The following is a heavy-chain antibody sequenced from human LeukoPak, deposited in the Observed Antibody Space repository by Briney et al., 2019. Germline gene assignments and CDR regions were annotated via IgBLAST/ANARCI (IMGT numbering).Heavy chain of an antibody. Sequence: ASVKVSCKASGYTFTSYGISWVRQAPGQGLEWMGWISAYNGNTNYAQKLQGRVTMTTDTSTSTAYMELRSLRSDDTAVYYCAREEWVVTYRRSYDVFDIWGQGTMVPVSS. CDR3: AREEWVVTYRRSYDVFDI. J-gene: IGHJ3*02. D-gene: IGHD4-23*01. CDR1: GYTFTSYG. CDR2: ISAYNGNT. V-gene: IGHV1-18*01.